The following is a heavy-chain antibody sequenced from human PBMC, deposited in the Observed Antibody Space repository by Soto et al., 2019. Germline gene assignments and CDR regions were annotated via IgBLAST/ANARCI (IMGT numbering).Heavy chain of an antibody. V-gene: IGHV3-23*01. CDR3: GARGSGDSCRGCYFDY. D-gene: IGHD2-15*01. CDR1: GFTFSSYA. J-gene: IGHJ4*02. Sequence: GGSLRLSCAASGFTFSSYAMNWLRQAPGKGLEWVSTISANGDSTYYAASVEGRLTISRDNSKDTLYLHMNSLRAEDTALYYCGARGSGDSCRGCYFDYWGQGSLVTVSS. CDR2: ISANGDST.